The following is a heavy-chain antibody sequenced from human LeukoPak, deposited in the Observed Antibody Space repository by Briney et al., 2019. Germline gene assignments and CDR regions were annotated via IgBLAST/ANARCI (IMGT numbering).Heavy chain of an antibody. Sequence: GGSLRLSCAASGFTFSNYAMHWVRQAPGKGLEYVSAISSNGGSTYYANSVKGRFTISRDNSKNTLYLQMGSLRAEDMAVYYCARDHDYWGQGTLVTVSS. V-gene: IGHV3-64*01. J-gene: IGHJ4*02. CDR1: GFTFSNYA. CDR3: ARDHDY. CDR2: ISSNGGST.